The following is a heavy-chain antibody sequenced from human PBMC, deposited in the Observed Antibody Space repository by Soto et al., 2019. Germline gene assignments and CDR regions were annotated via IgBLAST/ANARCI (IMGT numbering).Heavy chain of an antibody. J-gene: IGHJ4*02. V-gene: IGHV4-61*08. CDR2: IFHTGSA. CDR1: GVSITNIDYY. CDR3: ARVRVRMTASVFYFDX. Sequence: PSDTLSLTFSVSGVSITNIDYYWSWIRQPPGKGLEWIGYIFHTGSASYKSYLKGSVTFSVDTSKNQFSLNLKYVTAADTAVYFCARVRVRMTASVFYFDXWGQGSLVTVSX. D-gene: IGHD2-21*02.